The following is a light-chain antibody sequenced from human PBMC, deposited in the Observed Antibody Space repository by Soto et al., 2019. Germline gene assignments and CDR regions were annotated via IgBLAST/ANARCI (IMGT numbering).Light chain of an antibody. V-gene: IGKV4-1*01. Sequence: DIVMTQSPDSLAVSLGESATINCKSSQSVLYSSNNKNYLTWYQQKPGQPPKLLISWASTRESGVPDRFSGSGSGTDFTLTISSLQAEDVAVYYCQHYYSSPFTFGPGTKVDI. CDR1: QSVLYSSNNKNY. J-gene: IGKJ3*01. CDR3: QHYYSSPFT. CDR2: WAS.